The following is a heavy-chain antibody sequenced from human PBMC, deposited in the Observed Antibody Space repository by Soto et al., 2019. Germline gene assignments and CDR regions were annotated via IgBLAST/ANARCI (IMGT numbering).Heavy chain of an antibody. J-gene: IGHJ4*02. V-gene: IGHV3-23*01. CDR1: GFTFSTYA. CDR2: VSASGLNT. Sequence: EVQLLESGGKLVQPGGSLTLSCAASGFTFSTYAMAWVRQAPGKGLEWVSGVSASGLNTDYADPVKGRFYIARDNSKNTVSLHMNSLRAEDTALYCCAKDRTRRTSGYFFEYWGQGTPVTVSS. CDR3: AKDRTRRTSGYFFEY. D-gene: IGHD1-1*01.